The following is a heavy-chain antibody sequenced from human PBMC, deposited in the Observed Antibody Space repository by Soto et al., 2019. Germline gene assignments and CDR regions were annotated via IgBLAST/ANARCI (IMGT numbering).Heavy chain of an antibody. Sequence: GGSLRLSCAASGFTFSSYAMHWVRQAPGKGLEWVAVIPYDGSNKYYADSVKGRFTISRDNSKNTLYLQMNSLRAEDTAVYYCARGGHYYYSSGYVGYWGQGTLVTVSS. V-gene: IGHV3-30-3*01. CDR3: ARGGHYYYSSGYVGY. D-gene: IGHD3-22*01. CDR1: GFTFSSYA. CDR2: IPYDGSNK. J-gene: IGHJ4*02.